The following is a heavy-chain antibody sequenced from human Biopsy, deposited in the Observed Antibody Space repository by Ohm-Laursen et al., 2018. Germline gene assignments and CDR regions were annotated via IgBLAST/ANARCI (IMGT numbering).Heavy chain of an antibody. CDR1: GDSINSSY. Sequence: SETLSLTCTVSGDSINSSYWSWIRQAPGKRLEWIGFISNSGNTNYNPSLKSRVTISADTSKNQFSLKLGSVTVADTAVFYCARRGIGGRSFDYWGQGSLVTVSS. D-gene: IGHD6-19*01. J-gene: IGHJ4*02. V-gene: IGHV4-59*08. CDR3: ARRGIGGRSFDY. CDR2: ISNSGNT.